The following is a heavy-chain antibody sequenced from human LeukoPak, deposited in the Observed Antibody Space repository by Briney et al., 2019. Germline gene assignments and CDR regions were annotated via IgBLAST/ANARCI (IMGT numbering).Heavy chain of an antibody. CDR1: GYTFTSYD. CDR3: ARGIRRWELLRFVFWFDP. CDR2: MNPNSGNA. J-gene: IGHJ5*02. Sequence: ASVKVSCKASGYTFTSYDINWVRQATGQGLEWMGWMNPNSGNAGYAQKFQGRVTMTRNTSISIAYMELSSLRSEDTAVYYCARGIRRWELLRFVFWFDPWGQGTLVTVSS. V-gene: IGHV1-8*01. D-gene: IGHD1-26*01.